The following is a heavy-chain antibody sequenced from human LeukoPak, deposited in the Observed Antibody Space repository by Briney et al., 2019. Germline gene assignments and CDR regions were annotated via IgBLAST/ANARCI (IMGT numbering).Heavy chain of an antibody. CDR2: MNPNSGNT. CDR3: ARGRRWLQLLFDY. J-gene: IGHJ4*02. CDR1: GYTFTSYV. Sequence: GASVKVSCKASGYTFTSYVINWVRQATGQGLEWMGWMNPNSGNTGYAQKFQGRVTITRNTSISTAHMELSSLRSEDTAVYYCARGRRWLQLLFDYWGQGTLVTVSS. D-gene: IGHD5-24*01. V-gene: IGHV1-8*03.